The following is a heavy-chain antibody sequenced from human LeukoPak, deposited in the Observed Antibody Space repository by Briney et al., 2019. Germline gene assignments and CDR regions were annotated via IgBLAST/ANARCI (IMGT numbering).Heavy chain of an antibody. D-gene: IGHD1-7*01. CDR2: IRNDGSNK. V-gene: IGHV3-30*02. Sequence: GGSLRLSCAASGFTFSHHGMHWVRQAPGKGLEWVAFIRNDGSNKYYADSVKGRFTISRDNDMDSVYLQMNSLRVEDTGVYYCVRDGGFPGTTGTFEIWGQGTMVSVSS. CDR3: VRDGGFPGTTGTFEI. J-gene: IGHJ3*02. CDR1: GFTFSHHG.